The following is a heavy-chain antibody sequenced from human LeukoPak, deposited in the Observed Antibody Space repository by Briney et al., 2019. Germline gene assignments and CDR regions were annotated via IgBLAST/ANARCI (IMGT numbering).Heavy chain of an antibody. CDR3: AREISPEYSSSPAFDY. D-gene: IGHD6-6*01. CDR2: IIPIFGTA. Sequence: SVKVSCKASGGTFSSYAISWVRQAPGQGLEWMGGIIPIFGTANYAQKFQGRVTITTDGSTSTAYMDLSSLRSEDTAVYYCAREISPEYSSSPAFDYWGQGTLVTVSS. CDR1: GGTFSSYA. V-gene: IGHV1-69*05. J-gene: IGHJ4*02.